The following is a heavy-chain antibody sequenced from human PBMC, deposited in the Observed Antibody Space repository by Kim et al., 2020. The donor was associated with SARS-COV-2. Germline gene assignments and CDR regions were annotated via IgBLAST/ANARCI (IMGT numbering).Heavy chain of an antibody. CDR1: GGSFSGYY. Sequence: SETLSLTCAVYGGSFSGYYWSWIRQPPGKGLEWIGEINHSGSTNYNPSLKSRVTISVDTSKNQFSLKLSSVTAADTAVYYCARGTRGIQLWLYYWGQGTLVTVSS. CDR3: ARGTRGIQLWLYY. V-gene: IGHV4-34*01. D-gene: IGHD5-18*01. J-gene: IGHJ4*02. CDR2: INHSGST.